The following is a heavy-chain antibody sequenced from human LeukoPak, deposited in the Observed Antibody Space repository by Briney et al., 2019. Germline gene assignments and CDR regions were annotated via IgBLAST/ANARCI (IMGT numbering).Heavy chain of an antibody. V-gene: IGHV3-74*01. CDR2: IDSDGSST. D-gene: IGHD2-15*01. J-gene: IGHJ4*02. CDR1: GFTFSSYW. Sequence: VRSLRLSCAASGFTFSSYWMHWVRQAPGKGLVWVSRIDSDGSSTIYADSVKGRFTISRDNAKNTLYLQMNSLRAEDTAVYYCARSGAPTLDYWGQGTLFIASS. CDR3: ARSGAPTLDY.